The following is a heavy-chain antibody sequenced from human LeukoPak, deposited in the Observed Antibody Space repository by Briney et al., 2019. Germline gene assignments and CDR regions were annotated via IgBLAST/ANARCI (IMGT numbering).Heavy chain of an antibody. D-gene: IGHD3-10*01. J-gene: IGHJ3*02. CDR1: GGSISRGGYS. V-gene: IGHV4-30-2*01. Sequence: SETLSLTCAVSGGSISRGGYSWSWIRQPPGKGLEWIGYIYHSGSTYYNPSLKSRVTISVDRSKNQFSLKLSSVTAADTAVYYCARDLGGSGSPGAFDIWGQGTMVTVSS. CDR2: IYHSGST. CDR3: ARDLGGSGSPGAFDI.